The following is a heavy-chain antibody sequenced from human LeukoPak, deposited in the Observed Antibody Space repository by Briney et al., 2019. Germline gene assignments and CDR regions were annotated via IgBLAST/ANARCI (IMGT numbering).Heavy chain of an antibody. D-gene: IGHD3-10*01. J-gene: IGHJ6*03. CDR3: ARDLLASEAYYYYYMDV. Sequence: ASVKVSCKASGYTFTGYYMQWVRQAPGQGLEWMGWINPNSGGTKYAPKFQGRVTMTRDTSSSTAYMELSSLSSDDTAVYYCARDLLASEAYYYYYMDVWGKRTTVTVS. CDR1: GYTFTGYY. CDR2: INPNSGGT. V-gene: IGHV1-2*02.